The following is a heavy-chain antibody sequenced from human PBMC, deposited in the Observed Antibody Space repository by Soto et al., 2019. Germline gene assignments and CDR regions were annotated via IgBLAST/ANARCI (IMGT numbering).Heavy chain of an antibody. D-gene: IGHD3-10*01. Sequence: QGPGPGRVKPSEPLPLTCSVWGGSFSQSGGSGGGVRRAPEKGLEWIGSAFFVGTINYNPSLKRRVAISVDTSKNQFSLKLTSVTAADTAVYYCARLPLVRGVPAWGQGTLVTVSS. CDR1: GGSFSQSGGS. J-gene: IGHJ5*02. CDR3: ARLPLVRGVPA. V-gene: IGHV4-39*01. CDR2: AFFVGTI.